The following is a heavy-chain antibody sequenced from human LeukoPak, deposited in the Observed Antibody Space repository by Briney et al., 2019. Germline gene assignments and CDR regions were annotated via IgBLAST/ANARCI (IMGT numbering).Heavy chain of an antibody. V-gene: IGHV3-33*01. CDR2: IWYDGSNK. J-gene: IGHJ4*02. CDR3: ARELSVAGDSFDY. Sequence: GGSLRLSCAASGFTFSSYGVHWVRQAPGKGLGWVAVIWYDGSNKYYADSVKGRFTISRDNSKNTLYLQMNSLRAEDTAVYYCARELSVAGDSFDYWGQGTLVTVSS. CDR1: GFTFSSYG. D-gene: IGHD6-19*01.